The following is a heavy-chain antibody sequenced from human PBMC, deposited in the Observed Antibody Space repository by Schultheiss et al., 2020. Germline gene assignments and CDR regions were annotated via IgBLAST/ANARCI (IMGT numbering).Heavy chain of an antibody. CDR3: ARGPMTLLDP. J-gene: IGHJ5*02. CDR2: IYYSGST. CDR1: GGSISSYY. V-gene: IGHV4-59*01. Sequence: SETLSLTCTVSGGSISSYYWSWIRQPPGKGLEWIGYIYYSGSTYYNPSLKSRVTISVDTSKNQFSLKLSSVTAADTAVYYCARGPMTLLDPWGQGTLVTVSS. D-gene: IGHD3-22*01.